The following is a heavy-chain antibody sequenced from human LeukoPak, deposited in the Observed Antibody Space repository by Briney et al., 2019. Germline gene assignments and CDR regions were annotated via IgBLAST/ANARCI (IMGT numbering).Heavy chain of an antibody. Sequence: GGSLRLSCAASGFTFSTYAIHWVRQAPGKGREGVAVISHDVSSKHYAESVKGRFTISRDNSKNTVYLQMNSLRAEDTAVYYCARDRNFYFDYWGQGTLVTVSS. CDR3: ARDRNFYFDY. V-gene: IGHV3-30-3*01. J-gene: IGHJ4*02. CDR2: ISHDVSSK. CDR1: GFTFSTYA.